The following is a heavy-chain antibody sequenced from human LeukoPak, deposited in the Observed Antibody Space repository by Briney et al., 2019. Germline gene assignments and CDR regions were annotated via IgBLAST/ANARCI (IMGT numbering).Heavy chain of an antibody. CDR3: ARIPKTTYFDY. CDR2: IKQDGSEK. D-gene: IGHD4-17*01. J-gene: IGHJ4*02. CDR1: GFTFSNYW. V-gene: IGHV3-7*05. Sequence: PGGSLRLSCAASGFTFSNYWMSWVRQAPGKGLEWVANIKQDGSEKYYVDSVKGRFTISRDNAKNSLYLQMNSLRAEDTALYYCARIPKTTYFDYWGQGTLVTVSS.